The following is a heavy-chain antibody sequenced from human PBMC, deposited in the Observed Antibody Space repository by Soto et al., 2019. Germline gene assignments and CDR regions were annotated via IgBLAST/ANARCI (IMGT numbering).Heavy chain of an antibody. CDR1: GFTFSSYA. V-gene: IGHV3-23*01. CDR2: ISGSGGST. J-gene: IGHJ5*02. Sequence: GGSLRLSCAASGFTFSSYAFRWVRQAPGKGLEWVSVISGSGGSTYYADSVKGRFTISRDNSKNTLYLQMNSLRTEDTAVYYCAKYEGRFGSPSRWFDPWGQGTLVTVSS. CDR3: AKYEGRFGSPSRWFDP. D-gene: IGHD3-16*01.